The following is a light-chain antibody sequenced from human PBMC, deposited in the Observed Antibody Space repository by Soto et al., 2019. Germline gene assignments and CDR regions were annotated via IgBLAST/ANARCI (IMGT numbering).Light chain of an antibody. CDR3: SSYTSSSTYV. J-gene: IGLJ1*01. CDR1: SSDVGAYNY. Sequence: QSVLTQPASVSGSPGQSITISCTGTSSDVGAYNYVSWFRQYPGKSPKRMIYDVSHRPSGVSNRVSGSKSVNTASLTISGLQAEDEADYYCSSYTSSSTYVFGTGTKLPVL. CDR2: DVS. V-gene: IGLV2-14*01.